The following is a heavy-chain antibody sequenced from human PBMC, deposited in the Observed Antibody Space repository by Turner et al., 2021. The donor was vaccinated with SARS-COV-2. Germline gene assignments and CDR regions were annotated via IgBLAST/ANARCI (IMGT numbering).Heavy chain of an antibody. CDR1: GFTFIRYV. CDR3: AKAQLGYYLGVDY. D-gene: IGHD3-3*01. J-gene: IGHJ4*02. CDR2: NSVSGGSK. Sequence: VQLLESGGGLVHPGGSLRLSCAASGFTFIRYVLGWVRQAQGKGLEWVSTNSVSGGSKYYADSVKGRYTITRDNYKNTLYMQMNSMRAEDTAVYYCAKAQLGYYLGVDYWGQGTLVTVSS. V-gene: IGHV3-23*01.